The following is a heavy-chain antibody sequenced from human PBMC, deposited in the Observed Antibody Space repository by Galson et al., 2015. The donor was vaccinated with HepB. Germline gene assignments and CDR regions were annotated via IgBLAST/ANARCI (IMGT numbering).Heavy chain of an antibody. J-gene: IGHJ3*02. D-gene: IGHD6-19*01. CDR3: AKGGCSSANCEMPFNI. CDR2: IIKGGVNT. V-gene: IGHV3-23*01. CDR1: GYTFSSYV. Sequence: SLRLSCAASGYTFSSYVMSWVRQAPGKGLEWVSSIIKGGVNTYHADSVKGRFTISRDNSRNTLYLQMNSLRAEDTAVYYCAKGGCSSANCEMPFNIWGQGTVVTVSS.